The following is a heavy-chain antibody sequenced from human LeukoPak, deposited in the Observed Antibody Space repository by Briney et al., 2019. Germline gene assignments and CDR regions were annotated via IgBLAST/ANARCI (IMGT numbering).Heavy chain of an antibody. CDR1: GGSISSYY. CDR2: IYYSGST. V-gene: IGHV4-59*12. J-gene: IGHJ3*02. D-gene: IGHD6-6*01. Sequence: SETLSLTCTVSGGSISSYYWSWIRQPPGKGLEWIGYIYYSGSTNYNPSLKSRVTILVDKSKNQFSLKLSSVTAADTAMYYCASGIAARQRGSRGVIAFDIWGQGTMVTVSS. CDR3: ASGIAARQRGSRGVIAFDI.